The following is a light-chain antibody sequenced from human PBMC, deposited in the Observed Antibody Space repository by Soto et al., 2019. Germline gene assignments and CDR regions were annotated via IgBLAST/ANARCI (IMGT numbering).Light chain of an antibody. CDR3: QQRSNWRGT. CDR1: QSISKY. Sequence: EIVLTQSPATLSFSPGERATLSCRASQSISKYLAWYQQRPGQAPRLLIYDASTRATGIPARFSGSWSGTDFTRTISSLEPEDFAVYYCQQRSNWRGTFGGGTKVEI. V-gene: IGKV3-11*01. J-gene: IGKJ4*01. CDR2: DAS.